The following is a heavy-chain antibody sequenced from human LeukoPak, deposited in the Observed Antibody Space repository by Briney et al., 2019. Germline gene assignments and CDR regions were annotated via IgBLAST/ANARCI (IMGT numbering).Heavy chain of an antibody. Sequence: ASVKVSCKASGYTFTSYDINWVRQATGQGLEWMGWMNPNSYNTGYAQKFQGRVTMTKNTSISTAYLELNSLRSEDTAVYYCARVRHYYDSSGYYPLFDYWGQGTLVTVSS. J-gene: IGHJ4*02. D-gene: IGHD3-22*01. CDR1: GYTFTSYD. V-gene: IGHV1-8*01. CDR2: MNPNSYNT. CDR3: ARVRHYYDSSGYYPLFDY.